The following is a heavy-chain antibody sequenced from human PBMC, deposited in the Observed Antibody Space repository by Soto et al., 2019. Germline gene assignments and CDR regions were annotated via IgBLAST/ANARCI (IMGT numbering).Heavy chain of an antibody. J-gene: IGHJ4*02. V-gene: IGHV3-30-3*01. CDR1: GFTFRNYA. Sequence: QVQLVESGGGVVQPGGSLTLSCAASGFTFRNYAMHWVRQAPGKGLEWVAVISFDGTNTYYAESVRGRVTISRVNSTNNLSLPMSRLRTEDTALLYCARDIGSIKGAHHNSVGSRYRGQGTRVTVSS. D-gene: IGHD1-26*01. CDR2: ISFDGTNT. CDR3: ARDIGSIKGAHHNSVGSRY.